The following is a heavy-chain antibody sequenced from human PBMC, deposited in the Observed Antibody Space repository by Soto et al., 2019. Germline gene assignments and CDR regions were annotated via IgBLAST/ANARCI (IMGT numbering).Heavy chain of an antibody. CDR2: IYYTGRT. Sequence: QVQLQESGPGLVEASQTLSLTCTVSGATISSGGFYWSWIRQRPGKGLEWIGHIYYTGRTYYNPSLNSRVTIPVYMSRNQFSLKLRSVTAADTAKYFCARDDSFYGEPGYGMNVWGQGTTVTVSS. D-gene: IGHD4-17*01. J-gene: IGHJ6*02. CDR3: ARDDSFYGEPGYGMNV. V-gene: IGHV4-31*03. CDR1: GATISSGGFY.